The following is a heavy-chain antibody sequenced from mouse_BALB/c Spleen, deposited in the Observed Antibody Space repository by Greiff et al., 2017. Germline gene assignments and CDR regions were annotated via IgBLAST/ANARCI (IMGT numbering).Heavy chain of an antibody. CDR2: INPSTGYT. V-gene: IGHV1S26*01. Sequence: QVQLKQSGAELMKPGASVKISCKATGYTFSSYWMHWVKQRPGQGLEWIGYINPSTGYTEYNQKFKDKATLTADKSSSTAYMQLSSLTSEVSAVYYCARWGACAYWGQGTLVTVSA. CDR1: GYTFSSYW. J-gene: IGHJ3*01. CDR3: ARWGACAY.